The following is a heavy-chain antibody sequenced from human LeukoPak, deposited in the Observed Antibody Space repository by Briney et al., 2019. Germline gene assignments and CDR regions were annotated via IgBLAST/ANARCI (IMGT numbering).Heavy chain of an antibody. CDR1: GYTFTSYG. V-gene: IGHV1-18*01. CDR3: ARGGLEDDYVWGSPGDYFDY. J-gene: IGHJ4*02. CDR2: ISAYNGNT. D-gene: IGHD3-16*01. Sequence: GASVKVSCKASGYTFTSYGISWVRQAPGQGLEWMGWISAYNGNTNYAQKLQGRVTMTTDTSTSTAYMELRSLRSDDTAVYYCARGGLEDDYVWGSPGDYFDYWGQGTLVTVSS.